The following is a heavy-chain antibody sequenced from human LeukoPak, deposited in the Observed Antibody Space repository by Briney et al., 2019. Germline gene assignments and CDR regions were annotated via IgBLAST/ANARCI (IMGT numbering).Heavy chain of an antibody. CDR1: GGSVSNYY. D-gene: IGHD6-19*01. V-gene: IGHV4-59*02. Sequence: SETLCLTCTVSGGSVSNYYWSWIRQPPGKGLEWIGYIYYIGSTNYNPSLKSRVTISVDTSKNQFSLKLSSVTAADTAVYYCARAGEQWLVPYYYYGMDVWGQGTTVTVSS. J-gene: IGHJ6*02. CDR2: IYYIGST. CDR3: ARAGEQWLVPYYYYGMDV.